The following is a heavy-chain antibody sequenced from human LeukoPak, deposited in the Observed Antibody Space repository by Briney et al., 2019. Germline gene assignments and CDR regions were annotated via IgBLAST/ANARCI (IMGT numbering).Heavy chain of an antibody. D-gene: IGHD3-16*01. V-gene: IGHV4-31*03. J-gene: IGHJ5*02. CDR1: GGSISSGGYY. CDR3: ARGGNLVYWFDP. CDR2: IYYSGST. Sequence: PSQTLPLTCTVSGGSISSGGYYWSWIRQHPGKGLEWIGYIYYSGSTYYNPSLKSRVTISVDTSKNQFSLKLSSVTAADTAVYYCARGGNLVYWFDPWGQGTLVTVSS.